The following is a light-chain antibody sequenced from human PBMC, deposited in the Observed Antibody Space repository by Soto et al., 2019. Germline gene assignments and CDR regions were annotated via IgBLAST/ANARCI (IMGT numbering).Light chain of an antibody. CDR3: AAWDDSLNGTV. CDR1: SSNIGSNT. Sequence: QPVLTQPPSASGTPGQRVTISCSGSSSNIGSNTVNWYQQLPGTAPKLLIYRNNQRPSGVPDRFSGSKSGTSASLAISGLQSEDEADYYCAAWDDSLNGTVFGGGTKLTVL. V-gene: IGLV1-44*01. J-gene: IGLJ2*01. CDR2: RNN.